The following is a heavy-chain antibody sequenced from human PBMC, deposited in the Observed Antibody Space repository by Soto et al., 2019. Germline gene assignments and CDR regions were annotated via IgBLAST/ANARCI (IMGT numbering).Heavy chain of an antibody. CDR1: GGSISSYY. D-gene: IGHD1-26*01. Sequence: SETLSLTCTVSGGSISSYYWSWIRQPPGKGLEWIGYIYYSGSTNYNPSLKSRVTISVDTSKNQFSLKLSSVTAADTAVYYCARDSGSYDRTNWFDPWGQGTLVTVSS. CDR3: ARDSGSYDRTNWFDP. J-gene: IGHJ5*02. V-gene: IGHV4-59*01. CDR2: IYYSGST.